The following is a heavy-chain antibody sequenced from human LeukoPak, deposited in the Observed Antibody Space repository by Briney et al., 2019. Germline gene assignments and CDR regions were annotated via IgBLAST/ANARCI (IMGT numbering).Heavy chain of an antibody. J-gene: IGHJ6*04. Sequence: GGTLRLSCAASGFTFSSYGMSWVRQAPGKGLEWVSYISSSGSTIYYADSVKGRFTISRDNAKDSLYLQMNSLRAEDTAVYYCAELGITMIGGVWGKGTTVTISS. CDR3: AELGITMIGGV. CDR2: ISSSGSTI. V-gene: IGHV3-48*04. D-gene: IGHD3-10*02. CDR1: GFTFSSYG.